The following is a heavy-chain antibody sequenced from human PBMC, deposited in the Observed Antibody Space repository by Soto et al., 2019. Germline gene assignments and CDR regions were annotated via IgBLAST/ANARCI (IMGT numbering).Heavy chain of an antibody. CDR1: GFTFSSYS. J-gene: IGHJ3*02. CDR2: ISSSSSYI. Sequence: PXGSLRLSCSASGFTFSSYSMNWVRQAPGKGLEWVSSISSSSSYIYYADSVKGRFTISRDNAKNSLYLQMNSLRAEDTAVYYCARAAMVSFDSFDIWGQGTMVTVSS. D-gene: IGHD5-18*01. V-gene: IGHV3-21*01. CDR3: ARAAMVSFDSFDI.